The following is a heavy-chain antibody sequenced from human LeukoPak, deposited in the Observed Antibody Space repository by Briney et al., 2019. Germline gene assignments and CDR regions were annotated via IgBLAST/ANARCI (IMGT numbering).Heavy chain of an antibody. CDR1: GFTFSNYW. D-gene: IGHD3-10*01. Sequence: PGGSLRLSCAASGFTFSNYWMHWVRQAPGKGLVWVSRINSDGINTSYADSVKGRFTISRDNAKNTLYLQMNSLRAEDTAVYYCAKAKGAVRGVLCFDYWGQGTLVTVSS. V-gene: IGHV3-74*01. J-gene: IGHJ4*02. CDR2: INSDGINT. CDR3: AKAKGAVRGVLCFDY.